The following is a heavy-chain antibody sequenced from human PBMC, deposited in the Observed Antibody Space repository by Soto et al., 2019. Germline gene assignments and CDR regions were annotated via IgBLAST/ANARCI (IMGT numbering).Heavy chain of an antibody. D-gene: IGHD3-22*01. CDR2: ISYDGSNK. V-gene: IGHV3-30-3*01. CDR3: AREGSYYYDSSGYNYFDY. CDR1: GFTFSSYA. Sequence: GGSLRLSCAASGFTFSSYAMHWVRQAPGKGLEWVAVISYDGSNKYYADSVKGRFTISRDNSKNTLYLQMNSLRAEDTAVYYCAREGSYYYDSSGYNYFDYWGQGTLVTVSS. J-gene: IGHJ4*02.